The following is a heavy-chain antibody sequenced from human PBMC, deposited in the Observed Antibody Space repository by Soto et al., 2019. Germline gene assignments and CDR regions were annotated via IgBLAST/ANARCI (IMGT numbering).Heavy chain of an antibody. CDR2: IIPIFGTA. CDR1: GGTFSSYA. CDR3: ARGASKGPGYYYYGMDV. Sequence: SVKVSCKASGGTFSSYAISWVRQAPGQGLEWMGGIIPIFGTANYAQKFQGRVTITADESTSTAFMELGSLRSEDTAGYYCARGASKGPGYYYYGMDVWGQGTTVTVS. V-gene: IGHV1-69*13. J-gene: IGHJ6*02.